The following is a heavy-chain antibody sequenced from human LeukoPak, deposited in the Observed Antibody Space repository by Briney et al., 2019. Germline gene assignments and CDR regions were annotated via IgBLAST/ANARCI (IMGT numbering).Heavy chain of an antibody. CDR2: INPNSGGT. V-gene: IGHV1-2*02. CDR1: GYTFTGYY. CDR3: ARAGAQLGHNWFDP. D-gene: IGHD6-13*01. Sequence: ASVKVSCKASGYTFTGYYMHWVRQAPGQGLEWMRWINPNSGGTNYAQKFQGRVTMTRDTSISTAYMELSRLRSDDTAVYYCARAGAQLGHNWFDPWGQGTLVTVSS. J-gene: IGHJ5*02.